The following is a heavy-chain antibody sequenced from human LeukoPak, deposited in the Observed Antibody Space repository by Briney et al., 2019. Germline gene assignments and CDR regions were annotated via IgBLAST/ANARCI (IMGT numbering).Heavy chain of an antibody. CDR3: ARANPTTDFDY. CDR1: GGSISSSSYY. V-gene: IGHV4-39*01. CDR2: IYYSGST. Sequence: SETLSLTCTVSGGSISSSSYYWGWIRQPPGKGLEWIGSIYYSGSTYYNPSLKSRVTISVDTSKNQFSLKLSSVTAADTAVYYCARANPTTDFDYWGRGTLVTVSS. D-gene: IGHD1-14*01. J-gene: IGHJ4*02.